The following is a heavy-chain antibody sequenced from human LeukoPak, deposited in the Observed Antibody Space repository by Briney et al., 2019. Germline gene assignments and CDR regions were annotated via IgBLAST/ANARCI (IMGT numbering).Heavy chain of an antibody. CDR1: GYSISSGYY. CDR2: IYHSGST. CDR3: ARCPTYIAAAGHFDY. D-gene: IGHD6-13*01. V-gene: IGHV4-38-2*02. Sequence: PSETLSLTCTVSGYSISSGYYWGWIRQPPGKGLGWIGSIYHSGSTYYNPSPKSRVTISVDTSKNQFSLKLSSVTAADTAVYYCARCPTYIAAAGHFDYWGQGTLVTVSS. J-gene: IGHJ4*02.